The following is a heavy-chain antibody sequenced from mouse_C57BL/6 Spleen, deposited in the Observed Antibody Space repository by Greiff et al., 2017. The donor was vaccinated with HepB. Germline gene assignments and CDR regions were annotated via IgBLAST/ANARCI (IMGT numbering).Heavy chain of an antibody. CDR1: GYTFTDHT. CDR3: AREENYDYDWPGFAY. CDR2: IYPRDGST. Sequence: QVQLKESDAELVKPGASVKISCKVSGYTFTDHTIHWMKQRPEQGLEWIGYIYPRDGSTKYNEKFKGKATLTADKSSSTAYMQLNSLTSEDSAVYFCAREENYDYDWPGFAYWGQGTLVTVSA. D-gene: IGHD2-4*01. V-gene: IGHV1-78*01. J-gene: IGHJ3*01.